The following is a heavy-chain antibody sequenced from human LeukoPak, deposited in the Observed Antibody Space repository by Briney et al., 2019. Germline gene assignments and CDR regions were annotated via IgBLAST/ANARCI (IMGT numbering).Heavy chain of an antibody. D-gene: IGHD2-2*01. J-gene: IGHJ5*02. CDR2: INAIGGST. CDR1: GFTFSNYA. Sequence: GGSLRLSCAASGFTFSNYAMTWVRQAPGKGLEWVSGINAIGGSTYYADPVKGRFTISKDNSKNTLYLQMNSPGAEDTAVYYCAKAAMPGPLNWFDPWGQGTLVTVSS. CDR3: AKAAMPGPLNWFDP. V-gene: IGHV3-23*01.